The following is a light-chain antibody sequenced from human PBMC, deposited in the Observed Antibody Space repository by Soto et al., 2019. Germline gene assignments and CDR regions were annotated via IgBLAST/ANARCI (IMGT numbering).Light chain of an antibody. J-gene: IGKJ1*01. Sequence: ATQMTQSPSSLSASVGDRITITCRASRDIGSDLSWYQQKPGKAPKLLIYAASTLQSGVPSRFSGSGSGTDFTLTISCLQSEDFATYYCQQYYSYPQTFGQGTKVDIK. V-gene: IGKV1-6*01. CDR2: AAS. CDR3: QQYYSYPQT. CDR1: RDIGSD.